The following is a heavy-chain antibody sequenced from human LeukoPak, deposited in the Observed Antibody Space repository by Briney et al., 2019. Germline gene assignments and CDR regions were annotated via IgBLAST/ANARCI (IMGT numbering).Heavy chain of an antibody. CDR1: GYTFGSYD. D-gene: IGHD3-9*01. Sequence: ASVKVSCKASGYTFGSYDIHWVRQAPGHRLEWMGWINAGNGKTKYSQKFQGRVTIIRDTSARTVDMELGSLRSEDTAVYYCASSYYDILAGSVRNWFDPWGQGNLDTVSS. V-gene: IGHV1-3*01. CDR2: INAGNGKT. J-gene: IGHJ5*02. CDR3: ASSYYDILAGSVRNWFDP.